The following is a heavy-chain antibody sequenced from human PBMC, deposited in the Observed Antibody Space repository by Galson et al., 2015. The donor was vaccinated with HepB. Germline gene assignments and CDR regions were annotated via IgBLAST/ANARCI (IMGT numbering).Heavy chain of an antibody. CDR2: IYWDDDK. J-gene: IGHJ4*02. V-gene: IGHV2-5*02. CDR3: ARHFWSGYYFDY. D-gene: IGHD3-3*02. Sequence: PALVKPTQTLTLTCTFSGFSLNTSGVSVGWLRQPPGKALEWLALIYWDDDKRYSPSLKSRLTITKDTSKNQVVLTVTNMDPVDTATYYCARHFWSGYYFDYWGQGTLVTVSS. CDR1: GFSLNTSGVS.